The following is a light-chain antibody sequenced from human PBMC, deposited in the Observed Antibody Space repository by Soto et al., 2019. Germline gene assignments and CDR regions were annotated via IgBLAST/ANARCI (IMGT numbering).Light chain of an antibody. J-gene: IGLJ2*01. Sequence: QSVLTQPPSASGTPGQRVTTSCSGSSTNIGSNTVNCYQQLPGTAPKHLIYRNNQRPSGVPDRFSGSKSGTSASLAISGLQSEDEADYYCAAWDASLNGVVFGGGTKLTVL. CDR1: STNIGSNT. V-gene: IGLV1-44*01. CDR3: AAWDASLNGVV. CDR2: RNN.